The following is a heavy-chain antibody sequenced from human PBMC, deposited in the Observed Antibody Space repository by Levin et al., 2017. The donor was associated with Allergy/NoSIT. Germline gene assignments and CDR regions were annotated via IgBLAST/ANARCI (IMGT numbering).Heavy chain of an antibody. CDR2: IWYDGSNK. CDR3: ARGHVAGPVADY. D-gene: IGHD6-19*01. Sequence: TGGSLRLSCAASGFTFSSYGMHWVRQAPGKGLEWVAVIWYDGSNKYYADSVKGRFTISRDNSKNTLYLQMNSLRAEDTAVYYCARGHVAGPVADYWGQGTLVTVSS. J-gene: IGHJ4*02. V-gene: IGHV3-33*01. CDR1: GFTFSSYG.